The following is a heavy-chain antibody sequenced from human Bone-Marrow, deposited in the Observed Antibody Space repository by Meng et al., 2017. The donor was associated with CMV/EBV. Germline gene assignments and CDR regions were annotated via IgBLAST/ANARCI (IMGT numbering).Heavy chain of an antibody. CDR1: GFTFSSYA. V-gene: IGHV3-23*03. CDR3: AKRSPAAIGDV. J-gene: IGHJ6*02. CDR2: IYSGGSAT. D-gene: IGHD2-2*01. Sequence: GGSLRLSCAASGFTFSSYAMSWVRQAPGKGLEWVSVIYSGGSATSYADSVKGRFTISRDNSKNTLYLQMNSLRAEDTAVYYCAKRSPAAIGDVWGQGTTVTVSS.